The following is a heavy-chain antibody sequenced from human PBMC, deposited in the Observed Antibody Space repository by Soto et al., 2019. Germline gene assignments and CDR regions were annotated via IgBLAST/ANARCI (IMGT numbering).Heavy chain of an antibody. CDR3: ARDLCGYCGTDCYPLDV. J-gene: IGHJ6*02. CDR1: GGSISDDTYY. D-gene: IGHD2-21*02. Sequence: SETLSLTCTVPGGSISDDTYYWGWIRQPPGKGLEWIGSIYYSGSTSYNPSFESRVTMSVDTSKKQFSLKLKSVTAADTAVYYCARDLCGYCGTDCYPLDVSGQGTSVTVSS. CDR2: IYYSGST. V-gene: IGHV4-39*07.